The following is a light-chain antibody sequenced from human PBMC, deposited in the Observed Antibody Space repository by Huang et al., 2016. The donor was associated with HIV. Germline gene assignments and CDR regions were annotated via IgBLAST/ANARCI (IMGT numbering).Light chain of an antibody. CDR2: GAS. V-gene: IGKV3-15*01. CDR1: QSVRSN. J-gene: IGKJ1*01. Sequence: EIVMTQSPATMYVSPGGRPTLSCRARQSVRSNLAWYQYKPGQAPRLRIYGASTRATGSPARFSGSGAETEFTLTISSLQAEDFALYYCQQYNNWPRTFGQGTKVEIK. CDR3: QQYNNWPRT.